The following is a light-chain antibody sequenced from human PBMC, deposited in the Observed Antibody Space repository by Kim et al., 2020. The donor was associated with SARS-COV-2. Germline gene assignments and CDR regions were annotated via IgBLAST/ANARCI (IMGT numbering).Light chain of an antibody. J-gene: IGKJ2*01. CDR1: HSVSSN. CDR3: QQYNNWLYT. CDR2: GAS. V-gene: IGKV3-15*01. Sequence: SPGESAPLSWRASHSVSSNLAWYQQKPGQAPRLLIYGASTRATGIPARFSGSGSGTEFTLTISSLQSEDFAVYYCQQYNNWLYTFGQGTKLEIK.